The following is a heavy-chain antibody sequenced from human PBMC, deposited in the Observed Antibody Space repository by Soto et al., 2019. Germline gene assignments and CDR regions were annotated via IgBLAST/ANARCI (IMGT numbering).Heavy chain of an antibody. CDR2: IIPNFGTA. CDR3: ARGFDCGGDCYYFDY. D-gene: IGHD2-21*02. CDR1: GGTFSSYA. V-gene: IGHV1-69*01. J-gene: IGHJ4*02. Sequence: QVQLVQSGAEVKKPGSSVNVSCKASGGTFSSYAISWVRQAPGPGLEWMGGIIPNFGTANYAQKFQGRVTITADESTSTAYMELSSLRSEDTAVYYCARGFDCGGDCYYFDYWGQGTLVTVSS.